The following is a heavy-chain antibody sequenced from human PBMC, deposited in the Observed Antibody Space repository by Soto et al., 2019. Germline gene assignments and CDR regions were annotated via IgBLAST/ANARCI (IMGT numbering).Heavy chain of an antibody. CDR2: IYYTGST. V-gene: IGHV4-59*01. CDR3: ARDATLRH. Sequence: PSETLSLTCTVSGDSMDSFYWNWIRQPPGKGLEWIGNIYYTGSTNYNPSLESRVSISIDTSKNQFSLQLTSVTAADTAIYYCARDATLRHWGHGTLVTFSS. D-gene: IGHD2-15*01. J-gene: IGHJ4*01. CDR1: GDSMDSFY.